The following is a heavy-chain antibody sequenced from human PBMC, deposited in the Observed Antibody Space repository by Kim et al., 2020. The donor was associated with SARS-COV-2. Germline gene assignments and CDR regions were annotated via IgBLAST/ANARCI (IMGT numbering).Heavy chain of an antibody. CDR3: AKEGLYYFDY. CDR2: VSGSGDVT. Sequence: GGSLRLSCETSGLSFGGYAMSWVRQAPGKGPEWVSTVSGSGDVTDYADSVKGRFTLSRDNSKNTLYLQMNSLRAEDTAVYYCAKEGLYYFDYWGQG. CDR1: GLSFGGYA. D-gene: IGHD3-10*01. J-gene: IGHJ4*02. V-gene: IGHV3-23*01.